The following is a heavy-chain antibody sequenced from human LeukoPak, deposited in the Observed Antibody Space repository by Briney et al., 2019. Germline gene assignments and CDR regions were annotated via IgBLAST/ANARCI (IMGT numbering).Heavy chain of an antibody. V-gene: IGHV3-48*01. Sequence: GGSLRLSCAASGFTFSSYSMNWVRQAPGKGLEWVSYISSSSSTIYYADSVKGRFTISRDNAKNSLYLQMNSLRAEDTAVYYCARQGSTYYYGSGSYYIPNWFDPWGQGTLVTVSS. CDR1: GFTFSSYS. D-gene: IGHD3-10*01. CDR2: ISSSSSTI. J-gene: IGHJ5*02. CDR3: ARQGSTYYYGSGSYYIPNWFDP.